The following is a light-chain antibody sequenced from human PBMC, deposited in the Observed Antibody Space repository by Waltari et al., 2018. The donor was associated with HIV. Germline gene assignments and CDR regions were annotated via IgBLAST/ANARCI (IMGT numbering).Light chain of an antibody. V-gene: IGKV3-20*01. CDR3: HQYGASPRT. CDR2: GAS. J-gene: IGKJ2*01. CDR1: QSVTSSH. Sequence: EIVLTKSPGTLSFSPGERATLSCRASQSVTSSHLAWYQQRPGQSPRLLIYGASSRANGIPDRFSGSGSGTEFTLTITRLEPEDFAVYYCHQYGASPRTFGQGTKLEIK.